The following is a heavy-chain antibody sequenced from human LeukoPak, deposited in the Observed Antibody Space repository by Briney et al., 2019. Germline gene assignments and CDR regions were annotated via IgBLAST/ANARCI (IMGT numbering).Heavy chain of an antibody. CDR2: IYHSGST. CDR1: GYSISSGYY. D-gene: IGHD3-3*01. V-gene: IGHV4-38-2*02. Sequence: SETLSLTCAVSGYSISSGYYWGWIRQPPGKGLEWIGSIYHSGSTYYNPSLKSRVTISVDTSKNQFSLKLSSVTAADTAVYYCARDSPPYDFWSGYQRDTYFDYWGQGILVTVSS. CDR3: ARDSPPYDFWSGYQRDTYFDY. J-gene: IGHJ4*02.